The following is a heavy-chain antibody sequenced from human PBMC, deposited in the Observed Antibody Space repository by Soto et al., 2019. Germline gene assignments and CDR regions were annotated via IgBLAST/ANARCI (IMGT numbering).Heavy chain of an antibody. CDR3: ARGLGWGVVAATGWFDP. CDR1: GYTFTSYG. D-gene: IGHD2-15*01. V-gene: IGHV1-18*01. CDR2: ISAYNGNT. Sequence: QVQLVQSGAGVKKPGASGKVSCKASGYTFTSYGISWVRPAPGQGVEWEGWISAYNGNTNYAQKLQGRVTMTTDTSTSTAYMELRSLRSDDTAVYYCARGLGWGVVAATGWFDPWGQGTLVTVSS. J-gene: IGHJ5*02.